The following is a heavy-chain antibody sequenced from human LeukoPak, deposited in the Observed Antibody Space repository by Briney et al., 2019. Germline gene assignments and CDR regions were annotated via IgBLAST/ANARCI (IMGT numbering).Heavy chain of an antibody. V-gene: IGHV4-61*01. D-gene: IGHD4-11*01. CDR1: GGSVRSDSYY. J-gene: IGHJ6*02. Sequence: SETLSLTCTVSGGSVRSDSYYWSWIRQPPGKGLEWIGYVYYSGSATYNPSLKSRVTISVDTSKNQFSLRLSSVTAADTAVYYCARDGSNWSNDYYHGVDVWGQGTTVTVSS. CDR3: ARDGSNWSNDYYHGVDV. CDR2: VYYSGSA.